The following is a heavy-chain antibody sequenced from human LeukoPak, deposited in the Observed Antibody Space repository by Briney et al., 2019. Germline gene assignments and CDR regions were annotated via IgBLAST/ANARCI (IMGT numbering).Heavy chain of an antibody. V-gene: IGHV3-30*18. CDR1: GFSFSSYG. CDR3: AKDLSVVGAHDSFDV. Sequence: GGSPRLPCAASGFSFSSYGMHWVRQAPGKGLEWLTVISYDGNTIYYADSVKGRFTISRDNSKNTLYLQMNCLRIEDTAVYYCAKDLSVVGAHDSFDVWGQGTMVTVSS. CDR2: ISYDGNTI. J-gene: IGHJ3*01. D-gene: IGHD1-26*01.